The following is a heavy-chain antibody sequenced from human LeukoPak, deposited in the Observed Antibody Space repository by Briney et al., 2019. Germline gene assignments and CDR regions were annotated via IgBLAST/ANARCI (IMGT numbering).Heavy chain of an antibody. J-gene: IGHJ6*03. CDR3: ARRSPPPYYYGSGSYRRQDYYYYYYMDV. V-gene: IGHV4-34*01. CDR2: INHSGST. Sequence: SETLSLTCAVYGGSFSSYYWSWIRQPPGKGLEWIGEINHSGSTNYNPSLKSRVTISVDTSKNQFSLKLSSVTAADTAVYYCARRSPPPYYYGSGSYRRQDYYYYYYMDVWGKGTTVTISS. D-gene: IGHD3-10*01. CDR1: GGSFSSYY.